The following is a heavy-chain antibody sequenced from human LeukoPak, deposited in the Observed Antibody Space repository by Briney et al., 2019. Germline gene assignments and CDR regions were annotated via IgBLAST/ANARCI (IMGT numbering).Heavy chain of an antibody. J-gene: IGHJ3*02. Sequence: GGSLRLSCAASGFTFSSYAMHWVRQAPGKGLEWVSAISGSGGSTYYADSVKGRFTISRDNSKNTLYLQMNSLRAEDTAVYYCEKDQRVTFGQYCGGDCYSQGDAFDIWGQGTTVTVSS. CDR2: ISGSGGST. CDR1: GFTFSSYA. D-gene: IGHD2-21*02. CDR3: EKDQRVTFGQYCGGDCYSQGDAFDI. V-gene: IGHV3-23*01.